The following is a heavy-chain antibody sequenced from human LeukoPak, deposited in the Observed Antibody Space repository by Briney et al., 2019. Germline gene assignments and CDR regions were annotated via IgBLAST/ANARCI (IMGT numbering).Heavy chain of an antibody. J-gene: IGHJ4*02. D-gene: IGHD3-22*01. CDR3: AKHRFESGGYHSTD. CDR1: GFTFSSYA. Sequence: PGGSLRLSCAASGFTFSSYAMSWVRQAPGKGLAWVSTISGGSGSTYCADSVKGRFTISRDNSENTLYLQMNSLRDEDTAVYYCAKHRFESGGYHSTDWGQGTLVTVSS. V-gene: IGHV3-23*01. CDR2: ISGGSGST.